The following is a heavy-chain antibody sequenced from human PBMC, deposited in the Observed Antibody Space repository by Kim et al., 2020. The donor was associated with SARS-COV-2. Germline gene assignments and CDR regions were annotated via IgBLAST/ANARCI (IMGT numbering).Heavy chain of an antibody. CDR2: IKNQGFGGTI. D-gene: IGHD1-26*01. CDR3: TRGVGSIAFY. J-gene: IGHJ4*02. Sequence: GGSLRLSCTASGFTFGDYAMSWFRQAPGKGPEWVSFIKNQGFGGTIEYATSVKGRFTISRDDSKSIVYLQMNSLKTEDTAVYYCTRGVGSIAFYWGQGTLVTVS. V-gene: IGHV3-49*03. CDR1: GFTFGDYA.